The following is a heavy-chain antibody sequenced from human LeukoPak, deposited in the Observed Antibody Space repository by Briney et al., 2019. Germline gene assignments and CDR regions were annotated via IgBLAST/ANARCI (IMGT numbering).Heavy chain of an antibody. J-gene: IGHJ4*02. CDR2: IKKDGSEK. CDR3: ARLYDILTGYHYYFDY. Sequence: GGSLRPSCAASGFTFSNNWMSWVRQAPGKGLECVANIKKDGSEKYYINSVKGRFTISRDNAKNSVFLQMNSLRAEDTAVYYCARLYDILTGYHYYFDYWGQGTLVTVSS. V-gene: IGHV3-7*03. D-gene: IGHD3-9*01. CDR1: GFTFSNNW.